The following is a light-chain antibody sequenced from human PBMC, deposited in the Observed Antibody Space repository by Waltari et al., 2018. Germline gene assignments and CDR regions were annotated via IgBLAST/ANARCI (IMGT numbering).Light chain of an antibody. CDR1: QSVRTN. Sequence: LLTQSPAPLSVSPGDTVILSCRASQSVRTNLVWYQQKAGQAPRTLIYGASTRASGVPSRFSGSGSETDFTLIISSLQSEDAAVYFCQQYYVWPPSTFGGGTKLEI. CDR3: QQYYVWPPST. CDR2: GAS. V-gene: IGKV3-15*01. J-gene: IGKJ4*01.